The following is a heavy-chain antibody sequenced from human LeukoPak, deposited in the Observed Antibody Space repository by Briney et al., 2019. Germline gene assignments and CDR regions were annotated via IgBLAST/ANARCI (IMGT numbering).Heavy chain of an antibody. CDR3: ARDWGGYSYGPFDP. CDR1: GGSISSGGFY. J-gene: IGHJ5*02. D-gene: IGHD5-18*01. Sequence: SETLSLTCTVSGGSISSGGFYWSWIRQPPGKGLEWIGYIYHSGSTYYNPSLKSRVTISVDTSKNQFSLKLSSVTAADTAVYYCARDWGGYSYGPFDPWGQGTLVTVSS. V-gene: IGHV4-30-2*01. CDR2: IYHSGST.